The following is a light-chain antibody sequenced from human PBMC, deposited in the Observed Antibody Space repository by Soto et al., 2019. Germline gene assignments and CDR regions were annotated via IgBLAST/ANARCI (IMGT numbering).Light chain of an antibody. Sequence: QSVLTQPPSVSAAPGQKVTISCSGSSSNIGNNYVSWYQQLPGTAPKLLIYENNKRPSGIPDRFSGSKSSTSATLGITGLQTGDEADYYCGTWDSSLSAYNYVFGTGTKVTVL. J-gene: IGLJ1*01. CDR2: ENN. V-gene: IGLV1-51*02. CDR3: GTWDSSLSAYNYV. CDR1: SSNIGNNY.